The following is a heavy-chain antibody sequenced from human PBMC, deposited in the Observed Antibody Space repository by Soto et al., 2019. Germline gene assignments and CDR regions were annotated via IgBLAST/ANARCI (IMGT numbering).Heavy chain of an antibody. CDR2: INPNSGGT. Sequence: ASVKVSCKASGYTFTGYCMHWVRQAPGQGLEWMGWINPNSGGTNYAQKFQGWVTMTRDTSISTAYMELSRLRSDDTAVYYCARDIRGYSGYEPLFDYWGQGTLVTVSS. V-gene: IGHV1-2*04. J-gene: IGHJ4*02. CDR3: ARDIRGYSGYEPLFDY. CDR1: GYTFTGYC. D-gene: IGHD5-12*01.